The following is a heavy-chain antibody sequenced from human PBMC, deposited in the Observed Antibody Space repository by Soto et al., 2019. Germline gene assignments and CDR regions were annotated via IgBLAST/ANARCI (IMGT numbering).Heavy chain of an antibody. CDR2: VYYSGTT. D-gene: IGHD3-22*01. CDR3: ARMSYFYDKWYFDL. J-gene: IGHJ2*01. Sequence: SETLSLTCTVSGGSIGSYHWSWIRQTPGKGLEWIGYVYYSGTTDYIPSLKSRLSMSIDKSQNQFTLKLNSVTAADTATYYCARMSYFYDKWYFDLWGRGTLVTVSS. CDR1: GGSIGSYH. V-gene: IGHV4-59*08.